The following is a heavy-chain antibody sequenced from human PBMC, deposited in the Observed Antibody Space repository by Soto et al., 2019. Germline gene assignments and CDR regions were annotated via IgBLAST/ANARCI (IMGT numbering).Heavy chain of an antibody. Sequence: QVQLQESGPGLVKPSQTLSLTCTVSGGSISSGDYYWSWIRQPPGKGLEWIGYIYYSGSTYYNPSLKSRVTISVDTSKNQLSLKLSSVTAADTAVYYCARAPSTYYDSSGYPDYWGQGTLVTVSS. J-gene: IGHJ4*02. CDR2: IYYSGST. D-gene: IGHD3-22*01. CDR1: GGSISSGDYY. CDR3: ARAPSTYYDSSGYPDY. V-gene: IGHV4-30-4*01.